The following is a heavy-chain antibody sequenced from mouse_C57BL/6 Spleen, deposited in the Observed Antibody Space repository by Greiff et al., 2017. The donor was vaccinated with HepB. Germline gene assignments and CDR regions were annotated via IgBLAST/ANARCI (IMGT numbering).Heavy chain of an antibody. J-gene: IGHJ3*01. D-gene: IGHD3-3*01. CDR3: ARGDVAWFAY. Sequence: VKLQESGAELVKPGASVKISCKASGYAFSSYWMNWVKQRPGKGLEWIGQIYPGDGVTNYNGKFKGKATLTADKSSSTAYMQLSSLTSEDSAVYFCARGDVAWFAYWGQGTLVTVSA. CDR2: IYPGDGVT. V-gene: IGHV1-80*01. CDR1: GYAFSSYW.